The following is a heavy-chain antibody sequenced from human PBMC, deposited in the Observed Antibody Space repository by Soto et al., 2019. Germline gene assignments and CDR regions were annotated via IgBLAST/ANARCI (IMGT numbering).Heavy chain of an antibody. CDR2: VDPSDSYR. CDR1: GDIFLYYW. CDR3: ARHRIRPTHYAMDV. J-gene: IGHJ6*02. V-gene: IGHV5-10-1*01. Sequence: PGESLKISFKGSGDIFLYYWISWVRQMAGKGLEWMGRVDPSDSYRTYSASFQGHVTISVDKSITPAYLQWSSLKAPATAIYYSARHRIRPTHYAMDVCGQGTTVTVSS.